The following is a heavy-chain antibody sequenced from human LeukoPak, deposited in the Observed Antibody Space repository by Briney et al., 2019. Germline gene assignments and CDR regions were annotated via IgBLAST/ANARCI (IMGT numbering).Heavy chain of an antibody. Sequence: SETLSLTCTVSGGSISYYYWSWIRQPPGKGLEWIGYIYYSGSTNYNPSLKSRVTISVDTSKNQFSLKLSSVTAADTAVYYCARWNEGFDYWGQGTLVTVSS. D-gene: IGHD1-1*01. CDR2: IYYSGST. CDR3: ARWNEGFDY. CDR1: GGSISYYY. V-gene: IGHV4-59*01. J-gene: IGHJ4*02.